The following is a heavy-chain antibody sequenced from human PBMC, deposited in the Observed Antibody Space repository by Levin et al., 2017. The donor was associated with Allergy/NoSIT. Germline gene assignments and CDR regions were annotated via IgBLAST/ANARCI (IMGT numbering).Heavy chain of an antibody. CDR2: ISSNGDNT. CDR3: VKRGYSFPGLAFDI. Sequence: QAGGSLRLSCSASGLTLMNYGMYWIRQAPGKGLEFVSAISSNGDNTHYADSVKGRFTISRDNSKNTLYLQLSSVRAEDTAVYYCVKRGYSFPGLAFDIWGQGTMVTVSS. J-gene: IGHJ3*02. D-gene: IGHD5-12*01. CDR1: GLTLMNYG. V-gene: IGHV3-64D*06.